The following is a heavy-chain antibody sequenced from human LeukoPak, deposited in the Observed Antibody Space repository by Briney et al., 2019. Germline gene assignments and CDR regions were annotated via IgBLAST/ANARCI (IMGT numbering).Heavy chain of an antibody. CDR1: GFAFYTYG. J-gene: IGHJ6*02. CDR3: ARAGGISGEYYYYGMDT. Sequence: GTSLRLCCAASGFAFYTYGLHWVRQAPGGGLEWVAVIWYDGRYKYYADSVKGRFTISRDNSKNMVYLQMNSLRAEDTAVYYCARAGGISGEYYYYGMDTWGQGTTATVSS. CDR2: IWYDGRYK. V-gene: IGHV3-33*01. D-gene: IGHD3-10*01.